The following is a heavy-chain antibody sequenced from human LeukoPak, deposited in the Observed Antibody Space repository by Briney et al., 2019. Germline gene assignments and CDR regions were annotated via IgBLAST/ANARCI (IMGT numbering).Heavy chain of an antibody. D-gene: IGHD3-16*02. CDR1: GGSFSGYY. J-gene: IGHJ4*02. CDR2: INHSGST. Sequence: SETLSLTCAVYGGSFSGYYWSWIRQPPGKGLEWIGEINHSGSTNYNPSLKSRVTISVDTSKNQFSLKLSSVTAADTAVYYCASSGAFYDYVWGSYRYRKFDYWGQGTLVTVSS. V-gene: IGHV4-34*01. CDR3: ASSGAFYDYVWGSYRYRKFDY.